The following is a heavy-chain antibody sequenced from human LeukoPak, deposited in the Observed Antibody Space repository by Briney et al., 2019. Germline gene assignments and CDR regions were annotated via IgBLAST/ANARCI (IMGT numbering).Heavy chain of an antibody. Sequence: GGSLRLSCAASGFTFRSHGMHWVRQAPGKGLEWVAFIWYDGSNKYYTDSVKGRFTISRDNSKSTLYLQMNSLRAEDTAVYYRAGDRATSYFDYWGQGALVTISS. CDR2: IWYDGSNK. D-gene: IGHD1-26*01. J-gene: IGHJ4*02. CDR1: GFTFRSHG. V-gene: IGHV3-33*01. CDR3: AGDRATSYFDY.